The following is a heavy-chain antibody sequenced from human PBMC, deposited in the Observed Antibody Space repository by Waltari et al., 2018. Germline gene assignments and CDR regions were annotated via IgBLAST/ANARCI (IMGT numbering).Heavy chain of an antibody. Sequence: EVQLVESGGGLVKPGGSLRLSCAASGFTFSSYSMNWVRRAPGKGLEWVSSISSSSSYIYYADSVKGRFTISRDNAKNSLYLQMNSLRAEDTAVYYCARVAYCGGDCYTFGYWGQGTLVTVSS. D-gene: IGHD2-21*01. J-gene: IGHJ4*02. CDR2: ISSSSSYI. CDR3: ARVAYCGGDCYTFGY. CDR1: GFTFSSYS. V-gene: IGHV3-21*01.